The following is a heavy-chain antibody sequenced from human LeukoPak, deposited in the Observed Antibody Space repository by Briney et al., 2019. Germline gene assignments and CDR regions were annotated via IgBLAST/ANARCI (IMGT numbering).Heavy chain of an antibody. CDR1: GGSISSYY. V-gene: IGHV4-59*01. CDR3: ARGLYGSGPVSVY. CDR2: IYYSGST. Sequence: SETLSLTCTVSGGSISSYYWSWIRQPPGKGLEWIGYIYYSGSTNYNPSLKSRVTISVDTSKNQFSLKLSSVTAADTAVYYCARGLYGSGPVSVYWGQGTLVTVSS. J-gene: IGHJ4*02. D-gene: IGHD3-10*01.